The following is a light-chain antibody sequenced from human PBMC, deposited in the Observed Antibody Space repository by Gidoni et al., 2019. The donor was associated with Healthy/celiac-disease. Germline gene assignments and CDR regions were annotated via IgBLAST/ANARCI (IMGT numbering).Light chain of an antibody. CDR3: QQYGSSPLT. CDR2: GAS. J-gene: IGKJ4*01. Sequence: EIVFTQSPGTLSLSPGERATLSCRASQSGSSSYLAWYQQKPGQAPRLLIYGASSRATGIPDRFSGSGSGTDFTLTISRLEPEDFAVYYCQQYGSSPLTFGGGTKVEIK. CDR1: QSGSSSY. V-gene: IGKV3-20*01.